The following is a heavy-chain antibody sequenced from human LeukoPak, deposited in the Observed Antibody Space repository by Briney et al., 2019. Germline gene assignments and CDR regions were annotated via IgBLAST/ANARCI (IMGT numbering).Heavy chain of an antibody. CDR1: GGSISSSSYY. J-gene: IGHJ3*02. D-gene: IGHD3-22*01. Sequence: PSETLSLTCTVSGGSISSSSYYWGWLRQPPGKGLEWIGSIYYSGSTYYNPSLKSRVTISVDTSKNQFSLKLSSVTAADTAVYYCAFTNPSYYDSSGENAFDIWGQGTMVTVSS. CDR3: AFTNPSYYDSSGENAFDI. CDR2: IYYSGST. V-gene: IGHV4-39*01.